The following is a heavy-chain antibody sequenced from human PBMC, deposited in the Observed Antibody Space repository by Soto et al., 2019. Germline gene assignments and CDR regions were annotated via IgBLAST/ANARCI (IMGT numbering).Heavy chain of an antibody. D-gene: IGHD2-15*01. Sequence: EVQLVESGGGLVQPGGSLRLSCAASGFTVSSYWMHWVRQAPGKGLVWVSRINSDGSSTSYADSVKGRFTISRDNAKNPLYLHMNSLRSEDTAVYSCARLQYSLEYYYYGMDVWGQGTTVTVSS. CDR3: ARLQYSLEYYYYGMDV. CDR2: INSDGSST. V-gene: IGHV3-74*01. CDR1: GFTVSSYW. J-gene: IGHJ6*02.